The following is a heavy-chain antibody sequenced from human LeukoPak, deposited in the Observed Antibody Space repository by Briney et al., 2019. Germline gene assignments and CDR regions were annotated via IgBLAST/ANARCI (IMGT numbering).Heavy chain of an antibody. Sequence: KPSETLSLTCTVSGGSISSSSYYWGWIRQPPGKGLEWIGSIYYSGSTYYNPSLKSRVTISVDTSKNQFSLKLSSVTAADTAVYYCARLAYGDKPHALGPNDYWGQGTLVTVSS. V-gene: IGHV4-39*01. J-gene: IGHJ4*02. CDR3: ARLAYGDKPHALGPNDY. CDR1: GGSISSSSYY. D-gene: IGHD4-17*01. CDR2: IYYSGST.